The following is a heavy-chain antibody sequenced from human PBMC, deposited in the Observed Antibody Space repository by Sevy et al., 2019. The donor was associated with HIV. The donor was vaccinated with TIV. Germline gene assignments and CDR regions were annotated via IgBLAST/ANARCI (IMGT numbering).Heavy chain of an antibody. D-gene: IGHD3-16*02. CDR1: GGSINTIAYY. CDR3: TAIYYCVRHLFHDFAWGSHRYRDAFDL. CDR2: ISYSGSS. Sequence: SETLSLTCTVSGGSINTIAYYWGWVRQPPGKGLEWIGSISYSGSSYYNPFLKSRVTISVDTSKNQFSLNLSSVTAADTGTAADTAIYYCVRHLFHDFAWGSHRYRDAFDLWGQGTLVTVSS. V-gene: IGHV4-39*01. J-gene: IGHJ3*01.